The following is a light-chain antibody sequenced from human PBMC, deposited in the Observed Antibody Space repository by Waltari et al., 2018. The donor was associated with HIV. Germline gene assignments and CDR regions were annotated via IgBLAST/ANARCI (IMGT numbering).Light chain of an antibody. CDR2: DVS. CDR3: QQYKQLPPYI. Sequence: EIVMTQSPATLSVSPGERATLSCRASQSINTALAWYQQKPGQAPRLLIYDVSTRATGVPTRFSGGGSVTEFTLTISSLQSEDFGVYYCQQYKQLPPYIFGQGTKLEI. V-gene: IGKV3-15*01. CDR1: QSINTA. J-gene: IGKJ2*01.